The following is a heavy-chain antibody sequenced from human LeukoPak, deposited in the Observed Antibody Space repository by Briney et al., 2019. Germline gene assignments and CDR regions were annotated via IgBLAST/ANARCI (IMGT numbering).Heavy chain of an antibody. D-gene: IGHD3-10*01. Sequence: GESLKISCKASGYSFATYWIGWVRQLPGKGLEWMGVVYPDDSDTKYSPSFQGQVTISADRSGRTAYLQWTSLKASDTAMYYCARQRGASGTINWLDPWGQGTLVTVSS. CDR2: VYPDDSDT. CDR1: GYSFATYW. CDR3: ARQRGASGTINWLDP. V-gene: IGHV5-51*01. J-gene: IGHJ5*02.